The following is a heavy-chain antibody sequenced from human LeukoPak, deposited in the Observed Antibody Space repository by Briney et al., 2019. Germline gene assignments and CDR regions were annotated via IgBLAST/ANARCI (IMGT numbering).Heavy chain of an antibody. Sequence: GGSLRLSCAASGFTFSSYAMSWVRQAPGKGLEWVSGISTGGDNTYYADSVKGRFTISRDNSKNTLYLQMNSLRAEDTAVYYCARDDARWEVPFDYWGQGSLVTVSS. J-gene: IGHJ4*02. D-gene: IGHD1-26*01. CDR1: GFTFSSYA. CDR3: ARDDARWEVPFDY. V-gene: IGHV3-23*01. CDR2: ISTGGDNT.